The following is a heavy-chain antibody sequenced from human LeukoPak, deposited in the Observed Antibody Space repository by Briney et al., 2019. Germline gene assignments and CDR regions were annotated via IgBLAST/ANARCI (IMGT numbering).Heavy chain of an antibody. D-gene: IGHD3-22*01. CDR3: ARGVRTDAFDI. Sequence: ETLSLTCTVSGGSISSYYWSWIRQPPGKGLEWVSSISSSSSYIYYADSVKGRFTISRDNAKNSLYLQMNSLRAEDTAVYYCARGVRTDAFDIWGQGTMVTVSS. J-gene: IGHJ3*02. V-gene: IGHV3-21*01. CDR2: ISSSSSYI. CDR1: GGSISSYY.